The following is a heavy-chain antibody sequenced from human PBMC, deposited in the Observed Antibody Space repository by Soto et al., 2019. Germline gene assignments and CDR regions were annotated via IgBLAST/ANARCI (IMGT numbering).Heavy chain of an antibody. CDR1: GYTFNSYV. CDR2: ISAYNGNT. Sequence: GASVKVSCKASGYTFNSYVISWVRQAPGQGLEWMGWISAYNGNTNYAQKLQGRVTMTTDTSTSTAYMELRSLRSDDTAVYYCANTYGDHYYFVYWGQGTLVTVSS. D-gene: IGHD4-17*01. J-gene: IGHJ4*02. CDR3: ANTYGDHYYFVY. V-gene: IGHV1-18*01.